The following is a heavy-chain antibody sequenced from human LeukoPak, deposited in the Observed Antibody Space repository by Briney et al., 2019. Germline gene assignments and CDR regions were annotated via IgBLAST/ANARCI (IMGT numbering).Heavy chain of an antibody. J-gene: IGHJ6*02. V-gene: IGHV1-46*01. D-gene: IGHD2-15*01. CDR1: GYTFTSYY. CDR2: INANGGST. Sequence: ASLKVSCKASGYTFTSYYMHWVRQAPGQGLEWMGIINANGGSTSYAQKFQGRVTMTRDTSTSTVYMELSSLRSEDTAVYYCARDEDIVVVVAEPGRMDVWGQGTTVTVCS. CDR3: ARDEDIVVVVAEPGRMDV.